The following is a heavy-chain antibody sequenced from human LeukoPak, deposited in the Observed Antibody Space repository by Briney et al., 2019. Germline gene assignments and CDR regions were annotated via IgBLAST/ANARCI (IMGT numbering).Heavy chain of an antibody. CDR1: GFTFSSCE. J-gene: IGHJ4*02. D-gene: IGHD2-21*02. V-gene: IGHV3-48*03. CDR3: ARETAYFRGDCYSAFDY. Sequence: GGSLRLSCAASGFTFSSCEMNWVRQAPGKGLEWVSYISSSGSTIYYADSLKGRFTISRDNAKNSLYLQMNSLRAEDTAVYYCARETAYFRGDCYSAFDYWGQGTLVTVSS. CDR2: ISSSGSTI.